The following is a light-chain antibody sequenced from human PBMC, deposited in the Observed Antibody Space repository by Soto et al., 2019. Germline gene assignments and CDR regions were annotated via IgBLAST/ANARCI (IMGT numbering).Light chain of an antibody. Sequence: EIVLTQSPGTLSLSPGERATLSCRASQSVSNYLAWYRQRPGQAPRLLIHGASIRATGIPDRFSGSGSGKDFTLTISRLEPEDFSVYYCQHYITSAFSFRPGTKVDNK. CDR2: GAS. CDR3: QHYITSAFS. CDR1: QSVSNY. J-gene: IGKJ3*01. V-gene: IGKV3-20*01.